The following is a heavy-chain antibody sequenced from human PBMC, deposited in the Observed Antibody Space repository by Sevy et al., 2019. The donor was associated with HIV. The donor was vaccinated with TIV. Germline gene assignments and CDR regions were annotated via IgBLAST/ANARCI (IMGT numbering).Heavy chain of an antibody. CDR3: ARCQPDNYYHDGAVYYGLLFDH. CDR2: IKKGGSET. CDR1: GFTFGDYW. Sequence: GGSLRLSCAASGFTFGDYWLTWVRQVPGKGLEGVANIKKGGSETYYVDSGKGRFSISRDNAKNSLYLQMNSLRAEDTAVYYGARCQPDNYYHDGAVYYGLLFDHWGQGALVTVSS. J-gene: IGHJ4*02. V-gene: IGHV3-7*01. D-gene: IGHD3-9*01.